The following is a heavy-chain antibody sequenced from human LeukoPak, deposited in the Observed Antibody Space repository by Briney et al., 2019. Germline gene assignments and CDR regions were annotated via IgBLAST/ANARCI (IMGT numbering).Heavy chain of an antibody. J-gene: IGHJ5*02. CDR1: GFTFSSYA. V-gene: IGHV3-30-3*01. CDR3: ARANEVAGRGVGWFDP. Sequence: GGSLRLSCAASGFTFSSYAMSWVRQAPGKGLEWVAVISYDGSNKYYADSVKGRFTISRDNSKNTLYLQMNSLRAEDTAVYYCARANEVAGRGVGWFDPWGQGTLVTVSS. D-gene: IGHD6-19*01. CDR2: ISYDGSNK.